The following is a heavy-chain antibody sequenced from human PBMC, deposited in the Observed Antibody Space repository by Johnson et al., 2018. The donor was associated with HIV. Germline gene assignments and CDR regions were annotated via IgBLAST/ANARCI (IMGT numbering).Heavy chain of an antibody. CDR2: IRNDGNNK. V-gene: IGHV3-30*02. CDR3: ARRTYRYGESPDAFDI. Sequence: QVQLVESGGGLVQPGGSLRLSCAASGFPFSSYGMHWVRQAPGKGLEWVAFIRNDGNNKYYAASVTGRFTISRDNSKNTLYLQMNGPRPEQTAGYRCARRTYRYGESPDAFDIWGQGTMVTVSS. D-gene: IGHD5-18*01. CDR1: GFPFSSYG. J-gene: IGHJ3*02.